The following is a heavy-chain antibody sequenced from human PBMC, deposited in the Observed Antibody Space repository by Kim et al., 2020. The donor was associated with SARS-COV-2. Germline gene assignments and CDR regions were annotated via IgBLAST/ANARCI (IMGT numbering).Heavy chain of an antibody. J-gene: IGHJ5*02. CDR3: ARHVASGWVDP. V-gene: IGHV4-39*01. D-gene: IGHD1-26*01. Sequence: TYYNPSLKSRVTISVDTSKNQFSLKLSSVTAADTAVYYCARHVASGWVDPWGQGTLVTVSS. CDR2: T.